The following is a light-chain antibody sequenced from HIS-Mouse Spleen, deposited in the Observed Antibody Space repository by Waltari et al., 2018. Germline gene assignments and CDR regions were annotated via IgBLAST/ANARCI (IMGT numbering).Light chain of an antibody. CDR2: KDS. V-gene: IGLV3-25*03. CDR1: ALPTQY. CDR3: QSADSSGTYSVV. J-gene: IGLJ2*01. Sequence: SYELTQPPSVSVSPGQTARINCSGDALPTQYAYWFQQKPGQAPVLVIYKDSERPSGIPERFSGSSSGTTVTLTISGVQAEDEADYYCQSADSSGTYSVVFGGGTKLTVL.